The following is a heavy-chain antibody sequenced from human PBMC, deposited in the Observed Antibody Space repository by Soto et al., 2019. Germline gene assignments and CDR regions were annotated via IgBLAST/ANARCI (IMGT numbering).Heavy chain of an antibody. CDR3: AKDLRVSRAYYDFWSGYYLGYYYGMDV. CDR1: GFTFSSYA. J-gene: IGHJ6*02. Sequence: GGSLRLSCAASGFTFSSYARSWARQAPGKGLEWVSAISGSGGSTYYADSVKGRFTISRDNSKNTLYLQMNSLRAEDTAVYYYAKDLRVSRAYYDFWSGYYLGYYYGMDVWGQGTTVTVSS. D-gene: IGHD3-3*01. V-gene: IGHV3-23*01. CDR2: ISGSGGST.